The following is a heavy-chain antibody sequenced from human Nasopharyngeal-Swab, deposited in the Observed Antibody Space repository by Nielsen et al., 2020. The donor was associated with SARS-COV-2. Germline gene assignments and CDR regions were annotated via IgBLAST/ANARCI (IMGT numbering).Heavy chain of an antibody. CDR1: GFTFSTYW. J-gene: IGHJ6*02. CDR3: AKDGGLTTFPYYYYYGMDV. Sequence: GGSLRLSCAVSGFTFSTYWMQWVRQVPGKGLVWVSCISGDGSATSYADSVKGRFTISRDNAKNTLYLQMNSLRAEDTAVYYCAKDGGLTTFPYYYYYGMDVWGQGTTVTVSS. V-gene: IGHV3-74*01. CDR2: ISGDGSAT. D-gene: IGHD4/OR15-4a*01.